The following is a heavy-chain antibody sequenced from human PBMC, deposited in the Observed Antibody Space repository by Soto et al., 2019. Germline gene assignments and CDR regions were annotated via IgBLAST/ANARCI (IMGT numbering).Heavy chain of an antibody. Sequence: LRLSCAASGFTFSSYAMSWVRQAPGKGLEWVSAISGSGGSTYYADSVKGRFTISRDNSKNTLYLQMNSLRAEDTAVYYCAKDTSTIPFEYYYYGMDVWGQGTTVTVSS. J-gene: IGHJ6*02. V-gene: IGHV3-23*01. CDR2: ISGSGGST. CDR3: AKDTSTIPFEYYYYGMDV. CDR1: GFTFSSYA. D-gene: IGHD5-12*01.